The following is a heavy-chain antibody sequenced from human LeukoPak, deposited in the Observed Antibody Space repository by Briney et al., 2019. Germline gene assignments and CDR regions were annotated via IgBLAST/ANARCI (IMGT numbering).Heavy chain of an antibody. Sequence: GASVKVSCKASGGTFSSYAISWVRQAPGQGLEWMGWISAYNGNTNYAQKLQGRVTMTTDTSTSTAYMELRSLRSDDTAVYYCARGLSEWEPFDYWGQGTLVTVSS. CDR3: ARGLSEWEPFDY. J-gene: IGHJ4*02. CDR2: ISAYNGNT. D-gene: IGHD1-26*01. CDR1: GGTFSSYA. V-gene: IGHV1-18*01.